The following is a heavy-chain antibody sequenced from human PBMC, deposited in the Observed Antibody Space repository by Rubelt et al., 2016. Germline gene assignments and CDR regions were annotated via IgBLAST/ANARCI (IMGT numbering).Heavy chain of an antibody. J-gene: IGHJ4*02. Sequence: QVQLQQWGAGLLKPSETLSLTCAVYGGSFSGYYWSWIRQPPGKGLEWIGEINHSGSTNYNPSLKSRVTIAVDTSKNQFSLKLSSVTAADTAVYYCARGMYVFKGAALDYWGQGTLVTVSS. D-gene: IGHD2-8*01. CDR2: INHSGST. CDR1: GGSFSGYY. V-gene: IGHV4-34*01. CDR3: ARGMYVFKGAALDY.